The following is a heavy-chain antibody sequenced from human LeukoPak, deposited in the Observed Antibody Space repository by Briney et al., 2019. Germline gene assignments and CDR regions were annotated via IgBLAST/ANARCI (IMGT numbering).Heavy chain of an antibody. D-gene: IGHD3-10*01. V-gene: IGHV4-39*07. CDR3: AREAITMVRGDAFDI. Sequence: TETLSLTCTVSGGSISSSSYYWGWIRQPPGKGLEWIGSIYYSGSTYYNPSLKSRVTISVDKSKNQFSLKLSSVTAADTAVYYCAREAITMVRGDAFDIWGQGTMVTVSS. CDR2: IYYSGST. J-gene: IGHJ3*02. CDR1: GGSISSSSYY.